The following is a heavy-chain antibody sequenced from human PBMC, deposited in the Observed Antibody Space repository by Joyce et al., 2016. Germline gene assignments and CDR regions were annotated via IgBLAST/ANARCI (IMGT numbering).Heavy chain of an antibody. CDR1: GFIVSSNY. J-gene: IGHJ3*02. Sequence: EVQLVESGGGLVQPGGSLRLSCAASGFIVSSNYMRWVRQAPGKGLVGVSVIYSGGTTYDADSGKGRFTISRHNSKNTLYLQMSSLGAEDTAVYYCARGGYSYGYGDAFDIWGQGTMVTVSS. D-gene: IGHD5-18*01. CDR3: ARGGYSYGYGDAFDI. V-gene: IGHV3-53*04. CDR2: IYSGGTT.